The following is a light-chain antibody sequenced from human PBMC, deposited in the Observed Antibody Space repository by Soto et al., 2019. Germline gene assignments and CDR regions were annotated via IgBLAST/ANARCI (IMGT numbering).Light chain of an antibody. CDR2: RDS. J-gene: IGLJ1*01. CDR1: NIGSKN. CDR3: QVWDSSPV. V-gene: IGLV3-9*01. Sequence: SYELTQPLSVSVALGQTARITCGGNNIGSKNVHWYQQKPCQAPVLVIYRDSNRPSGIPERFSGSNSGNTATLTISRAQAGDEADYYCQVWDSSPVFGTGTKLTVL.